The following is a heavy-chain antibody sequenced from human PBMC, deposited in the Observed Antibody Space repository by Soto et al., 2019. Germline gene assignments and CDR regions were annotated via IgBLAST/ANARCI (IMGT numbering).Heavy chain of an antibody. CDR3: ARDFWSGYTQYYYYGMDV. CDR2: INSDGSST. D-gene: IGHD3-3*01. V-gene: IGHV3-74*01. CDR1: GFTFSSYW. J-gene: IGHJ6*02. Sequence: PGGSLRLSCAASGFTFSSYWMHWVRQAPGKGLVWVSRINSDGSSTSYADSVKGRFTISRDNAKNTLYLQMNSLRAEDTAVYYCARDFWSGYTQYYYYGMDVWGQGTTVTVSS.